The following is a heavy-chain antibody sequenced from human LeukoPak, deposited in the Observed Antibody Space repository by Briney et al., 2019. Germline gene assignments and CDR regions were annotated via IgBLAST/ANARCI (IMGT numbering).Heavy chain of an antibody. Sequence: GGSLRLSCAGSGFIFNNYAMHWVRQPPGKGLEWVSGISWNSGTIDYADSVRGRFTISRDNAKNSLYLQMNSLRAEDTAVYYCARDERTGYDYGDYGDYYYGMDVWGQGTTVTVSS. D-gene: IGHD4-17*01. CDR3: ARDERTGYDYGDYGDYYYGMDV. CDR2: ISWNSGTI. CDR1: GFIFNNYA. J-gene: IGHJ6*02. V-gene: IGHV3-9*01.